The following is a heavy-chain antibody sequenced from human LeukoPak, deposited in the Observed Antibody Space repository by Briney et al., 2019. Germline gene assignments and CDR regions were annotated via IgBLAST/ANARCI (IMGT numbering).Heavy chain of an antibody. CDR1: GFPLSTYW. J-gene: IGHJ5*02. CDR2: ISSGSTSI. D-gene: IGHD1-1*01. CDR3: ARVTGTTAGDH. V-gene: IGHV3-21*01. Sequence: GGSLRLSCAASGFPLSTYWMHWVRQAPGKGLEWVSSISSGSTSIYYADSVKGRFTISRDNAKNSLYLQMNSLRAEDTAVYYCARVTGTTAGDHWGQGTLVSVSS.